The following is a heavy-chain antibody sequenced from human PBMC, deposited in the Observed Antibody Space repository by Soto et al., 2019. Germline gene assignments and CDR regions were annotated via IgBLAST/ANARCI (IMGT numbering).Heavy chain of an antibody. V-gene: IGHV4-59*02. D-gene: IGHD6-13*01. Sequence: PSETLFLTCTVSGGSVSSYYWSWNRQPPGKGLEWIGYIYYSGSTNYNPSLKSRVTISVDTSKNQFSLKLSSVTAADTAVYYCARERPDGSRLDPWGQGTLVTVSS. CDR2: IYYSGST. CDR1: GGSVSSYY. J-gene: IGHJ5*02. CDR3: ARERPDGSRLDP.